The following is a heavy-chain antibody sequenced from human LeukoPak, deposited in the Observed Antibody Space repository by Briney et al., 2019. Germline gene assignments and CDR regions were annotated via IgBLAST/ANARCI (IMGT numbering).Heavy chain of an antibody. CDR2: ISYDGSNK. V-gene: IGHV3-30*18. CDR3: AKDAQQLVRGWFDP. Sequence: GGSLRLSCAASGFTFSSYGMHWVRQAPGKGLEWVAVISYDGSNKYYADSVKGRFTISRDNSKNTLYLQMNSLRAEDTAVYYCAKDAQQLVRGWFDPWDQGTLVTVSS. CDR1: GFTFSSYG. J-gene: IGHJ5*02. D-gene: IGHD6-13*01.